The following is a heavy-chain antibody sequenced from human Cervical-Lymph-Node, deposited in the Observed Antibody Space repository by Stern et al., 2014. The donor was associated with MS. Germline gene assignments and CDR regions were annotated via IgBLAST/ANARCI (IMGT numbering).Heavy chain of an antibody. V-gene: IGHV3-53*01. Sequence: VQLVESGGGVIKPGGSLRLSCTASGFTVSRDYMTWVRQAPGKGLEWVSLITNVGSTFYTDSVKVRFTIARDDSKNTVYLQMTSLRAEDTAMYYCARETSSPERSDWWGQGTLVTVSS. CDR2: ITNVGST. J-gene: IGHJ4*02. D-gene: IGHD1-1*01. CDR3: ARETSSPERSDW. CDR1: GFTVSRDY.